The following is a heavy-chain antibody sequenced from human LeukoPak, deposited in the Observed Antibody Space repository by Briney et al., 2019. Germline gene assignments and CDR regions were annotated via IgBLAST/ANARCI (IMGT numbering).Heavy chain of an antibody. D-gene: IGHD1-1*01. CDR2: IKQDESEK. CDR3: ARDKIEGPTKLDY. Sequence: PSETLSLTSTASGFTFSSYWMSWVRQAPGKGLEWVANIKQDESEKYYVDSLKGRFTISRDNAKNSLYLQMNSLRAEDTAVYYCARDKIEGPTKLDYWGQGILVTVSS. CDR1: GFTFSSYW. V-gene: IGHV3-7*01. J-gene: IGHJ4*02.